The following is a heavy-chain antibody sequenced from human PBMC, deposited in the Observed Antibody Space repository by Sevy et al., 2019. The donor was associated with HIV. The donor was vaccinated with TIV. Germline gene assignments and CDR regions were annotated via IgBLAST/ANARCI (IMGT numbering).Heavy chain of an antibody. CDR3: ATGVAAADNWFDP. Sequence: SETLSLTCTVSGGFISSYYWNWIRQPPGKGLEWIGYIYYSGNTNYNPSLKSRVTISLGMSKNQFSLKLSSVTAADTAVYYCATGVAAADNWFDPWGQGTLVTVSS. CDR2: IYYSGNT. D-gene: IGHD6-13*01. CDR1: GGFISSYY. V-gene: IGHV4-59*01. J-gene: IGHJ5*02.